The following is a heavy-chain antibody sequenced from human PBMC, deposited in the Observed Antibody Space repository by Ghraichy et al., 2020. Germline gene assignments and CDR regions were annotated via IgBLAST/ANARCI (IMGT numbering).Heavy chain of an antibody. J-gene: IGHJ4*02. CDR2: INHSGST. CDR1: GGSFSGYY. D-gene: IGHD6-13*01. Sequence: SQTLSLTCAVYGGSFSGYYWSWIRQPPGKGLEWIGEINHSGSTNYNPSLKSRVTISVDTSKNQFSLKLSSVTAADMAVYYCARSAAAGDRLFDYWGQGTLVTVSS. CDR3: ARSAAAGDRLFDY. V-gene: IGHV4-34*01.